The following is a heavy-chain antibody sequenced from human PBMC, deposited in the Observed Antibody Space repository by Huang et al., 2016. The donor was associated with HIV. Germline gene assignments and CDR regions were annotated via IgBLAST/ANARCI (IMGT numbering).Heavy chain of an antibody. CDR1: GFTFDEYA. V-gene: IGHV3-9*01. J-gene: IGHJ4*02. CDR2: ISWNSKSI. D-gene: IGHD5-18*01. Sequence: EVQLVESGGGLVQPGRSLRLSCAASGFTFDEYAFHWVRQAPGKGLEWVSGISWNSKSIDYADSVKGRLTIARDNAKNSLYLEMKSLRVEDTALYYCAKDASSGYSSGHSGFKVYFFDFWGQGTLVTVSS. CDR3: AKDASSGYSSGHSGFKVYFFDF.